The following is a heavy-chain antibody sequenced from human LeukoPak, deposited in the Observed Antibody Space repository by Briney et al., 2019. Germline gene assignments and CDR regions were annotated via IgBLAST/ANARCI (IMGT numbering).Heavy chain of an antibody. J-gene: IGHJ4*02. CDR2: ITGRGDAT. CDR3: ARARITMVRGVLDY. V-gene: IGHV3-23*01. CDR1: DFSFITYA. D-gene: IGHD3-10*01. Sequence: GGSLRLSCAASDFSFITYAMSWVRQAPGKGLEWVSTITGRGDATYYADSVKGRFTISRDNAKNTLYLQMNSLRAEDTAVYYCARARITMVRGVLDYWGQGTLVTVSS.